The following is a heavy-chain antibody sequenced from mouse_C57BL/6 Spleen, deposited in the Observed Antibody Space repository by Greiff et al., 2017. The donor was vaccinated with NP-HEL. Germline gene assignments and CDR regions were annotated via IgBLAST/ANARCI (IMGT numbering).Heavy chain of an antibody. CDR3: ARGTYYGSSYGYFDV. D-gene: IGHD1-1*01. CDR2: IDPEDGET. V-gene: IGHV14-2*01. CDR1: GFNIKDYY. Sequence: EVKLMESGAELVKPGASVKLSCTASGFNIKDYYMHWVKQRTEQGLEWIGRIDPEDGETKYAPKFQGKATITADTSSNTAYLQLSSLTSEDTAVYYCARGTYYGSSYGYFDVWGTGTTVTVSS. J-gene: IGHJ1*03.